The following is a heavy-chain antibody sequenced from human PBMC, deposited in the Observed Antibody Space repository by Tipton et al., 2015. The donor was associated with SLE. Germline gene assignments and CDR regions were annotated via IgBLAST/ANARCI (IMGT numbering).Heavy chain of an antibody. Sequence: TLSLTCNVSGGSITSHYWSWIRQPPGKGLEWIGYIYYSGSTNYNPSLKSRVTISVDTSKNQFSLKLRFVTAADTAVYYCASSFPSPLNSYGQGTFDYWGQGTLVTVSS. V-gene: IGHV4-59*11. D-gene: IGHD5-18*01. CDR1: GGSITSHY. J-gene: IGHJ4*02. CDR2: IYYSGST. CDR3: ASSFPSPLNSYGQGTFDY.